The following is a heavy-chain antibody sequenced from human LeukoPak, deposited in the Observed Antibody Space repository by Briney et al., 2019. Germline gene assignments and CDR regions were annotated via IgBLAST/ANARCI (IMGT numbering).Heavy chain of an antibody. Sequence: GSLRLSCAASGFTFSSYAMHWVRQAPGKGLEWVAVISYDGSNKYYADSVKGRFTISRDNSKNTLYLQMNSLRAEDTAVYYCAREGGYSGSYRDCYFDYWGQGTLVTVSS. V-gene: IGHV3-30*04. CDR2: ISYDGSNK. D-gene: IGHD1-26*01. CDR1: GFTFSSYA. CDR3: AREGGYSGSYRDCYFDY. J-gene: IGHJ4*02.